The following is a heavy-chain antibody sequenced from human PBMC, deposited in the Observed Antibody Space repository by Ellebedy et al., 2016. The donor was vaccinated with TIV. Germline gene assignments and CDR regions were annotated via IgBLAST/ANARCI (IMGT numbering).Heavy chain of an antibody. J-gene: IGHJ3*02. Sequence: ASVKVSCKASGYTFTGYYIHWVRQAPGQGLEWMGWINPNSGGTNYAQKFQGWVTMTRDTSISTAYMELSRLRSDDTAVYYCARRQGQWLVRSGAFDIWGQGTMVTVSS. CDR3: ARRQGQWLVRSGAFDI. V-gene: IGHV1-2*04. CDR2: INPNSGGT. D-gene: IGHD6-19*01. CDR1: GYTFTGYY.